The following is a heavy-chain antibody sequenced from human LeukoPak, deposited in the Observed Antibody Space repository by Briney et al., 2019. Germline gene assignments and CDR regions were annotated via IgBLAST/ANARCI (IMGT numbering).Heavy chain of an antibody. J-gene: IGHJ4*02. D-gene: IGHD2-21*01. CDR1: GFKFDDYG. Sequence: GGSLRLSCAASGFKFDDYGMSWVRQAPGKGLEWVCDINWNGAWTGYADSVKGRFTISRDNAKNSLYLQMNSLRAEDTVVYYCARDAPGAILPTDYWGQGTLVTVSS. CDR2: INWNGAWT. CDR3: ARDAPGAILPTDY. V-gene: IGHV3-20*04.